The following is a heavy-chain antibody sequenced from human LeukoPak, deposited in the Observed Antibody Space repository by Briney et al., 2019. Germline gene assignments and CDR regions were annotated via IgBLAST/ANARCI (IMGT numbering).Heavy chain of an antibody. Sequence: GGSLRLSCAASGFTFSSYSMNWVRQAPGKGLEWVSSISSSNTYIYYADSVKGRFTISRDNAKNSLYLQMNSLRAEDTAVYYCARDPLGVADDVCVIRGQGTMVTVSS. CDR3: ARDPLGVADDVCVI. CDR2: ISSSNTYI. V-gene: IGHV3-21*01. J-gene: IGHJ3*02. CDR1: GFTFSSYS. D-gene: IGHD3-3*01.